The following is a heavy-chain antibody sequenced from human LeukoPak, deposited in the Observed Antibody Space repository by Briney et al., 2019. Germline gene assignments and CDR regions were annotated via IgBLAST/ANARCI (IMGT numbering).Heavy chain of an antibody. D-gene: IGHD3-10*01. CDR1: GGSFSGYY. CDR2: INHSGST. Sequence: SETLSLTCAVYGGSFSGYYWSWIRQPPGKGLEWVGEINHSGSTNYNPSLKSRVTISVDTSKNQFSLKLSSVTAADTAVYYCARSQFDRFGELLSDYWGQGTLVTVSS. CDR3: ARSQFDRFGELLSDY. J-gene: IGHJ4*02. V-gene: IGHV4-34*01.